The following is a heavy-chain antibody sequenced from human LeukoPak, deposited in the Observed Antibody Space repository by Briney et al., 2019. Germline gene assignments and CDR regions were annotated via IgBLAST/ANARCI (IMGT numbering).Heavy chain of an antibody. D-gene: IGHD6-19*01. V-gene: IGHV3-48*03. Sequence: PGGSLRLSCAASGFTFSSYEMNWVRQAPGKGLEWVSYISSSGSTIYYADSVRGRFTISRDNAKNSVYLQMNSLRAEDTALYYCARDEQWLVQFFDSWGQGTLVTVSS. CDR1: GFTFSSYE. CDR3: ARDEQWLVQFFDS. J-gene: IGHJ4*02. CDR2: ISSSGSTI.